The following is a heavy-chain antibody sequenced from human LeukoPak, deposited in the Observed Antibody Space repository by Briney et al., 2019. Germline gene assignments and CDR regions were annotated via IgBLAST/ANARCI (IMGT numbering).Heavy chain of an antibody. V-gene: IGHV4-61*02. CDR1: GGSISSGSYY. CDR3: AREDIVVVPAAIVGVGAFDI. Sequence: SQTLSLTXTVSGGSISSGSYYWSRIRQPAGKGLEWIGRIYTSGSANYNPSLKSRVTISVDTSKDQFSLKLSSVTAADTAVYYCAREDIVVVPAAIVGVGAFDIWGQGTMVTVSS. D-gene: IGHD2-2*02. CDR2: IYTSGSA. J-gene: IGHJ3*02.